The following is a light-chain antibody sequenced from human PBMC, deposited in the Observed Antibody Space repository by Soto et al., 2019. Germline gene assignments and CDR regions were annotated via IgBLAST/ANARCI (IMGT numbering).Light chain of an antibody. V-gene: IGKV1-5*03. CDR2: KAS. J-gene: IGKJ1*01. CDR1: QTISSW. CDR3: QNYNSYAES. Sequence: DIQMTQSPSTLSGSVGDRVTITCRASQTISSWLAWYQQKPGKAPKLLIYKASTLKSGVPSRFSGSGYGTEFTLTISSLQPDDFESYYCQNYNSYAESFGQGTKMELK.